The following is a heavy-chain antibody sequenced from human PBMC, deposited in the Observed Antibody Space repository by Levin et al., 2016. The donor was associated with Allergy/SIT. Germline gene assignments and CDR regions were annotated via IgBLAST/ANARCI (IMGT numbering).Heavy chain of an antibody. Sequence: GESLKISCAASGFIFSSYSMNWVRQAPGKGLEWVASISKSSNYIFYVDSVRGRFTISRDNAKNSLYLQVNRLRAEDTAVFYCTYSSGWYRFDDWGQGTLVTVSS. CDR3: TYSSGWYRFDD. J-gene: IGHJ4*02. CDR2: ISKSSNYI. V-gene: IGHV3-21*06. D-gene: IGHD6-19*01. CDR1: GFIFSSYS.